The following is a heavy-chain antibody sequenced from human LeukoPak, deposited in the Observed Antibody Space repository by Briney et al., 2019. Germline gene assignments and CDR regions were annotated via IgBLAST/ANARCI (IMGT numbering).Heavy chain of an antibody. D-gene: IGHD3-9*01. V-gene: IGHV1-2*02. J-gene: IGHJ4*02. CDR1: GYTFTGYY. CDR3: ARDGPYYDILTGYYIPFDY. CDR2: INPNSGGT. Sequence: ASVKVSCKASGYTFTGYYMHWVRQAPGQGLEWMGWINPNSGGTNYAQKFQGRVTMTRDTSISTAYMELSRLRSDDTAVYYCARDGPYYDILTGYYIPFDYWGQGTLVTASS.